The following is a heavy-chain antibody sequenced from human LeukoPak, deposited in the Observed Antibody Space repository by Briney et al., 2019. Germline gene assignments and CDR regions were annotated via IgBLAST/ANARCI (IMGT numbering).Heavy chain of an antibody. CDR1: GFTFSNYT. Sequence: GGSLRLSCAASGFTFSNYTRQWVRQAPGKGLEYVSAISRNGGSTYYANSVKGRFTISRDNSKNTVYVQMGSVRPEDTAVYYCARGPSSYFYMDVWGKGTTVTISS. J-gene: IGHJ6*03. CDR2: ISRNGGST. V-gene: IGHV3-64*01. CDR3: ARGPSSYFYMDV.